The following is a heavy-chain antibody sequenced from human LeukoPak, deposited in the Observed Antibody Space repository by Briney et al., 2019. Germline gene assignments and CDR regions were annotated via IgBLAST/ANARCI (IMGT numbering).Heavy chain of an antibody. CDR1: GGPISSSSYY. V-gene: IGHV4-39*07. Sequence: SETLSLTCTVSGGPISSSSYYWGWIRQPPGKGLEWIGSIYYSGSTNYNPSLKSRVTISVDTSKNQFSLKLSSVTAADTAVYYCARRTDYDSSGYYYDDAFDIWGQGTMVTVSS. CDR3: ARRTDYDSSGYYYDDAFDI. D-gene: IGHD3-22*01. CDR2: IYYSGST. J-gene: IGHJ3*02.